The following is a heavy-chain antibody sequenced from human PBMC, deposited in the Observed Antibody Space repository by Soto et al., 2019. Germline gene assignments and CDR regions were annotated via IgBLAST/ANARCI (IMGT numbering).Heavy chain of an antibody. CDR1: GGTFSSYA. V-gene: IGHV1-69*13. CDR3: ARDRSYNHYYYYYGMDV. Sequence: SVKVSCKASGGTFSSYAISWVRQAPGQGLEWMGGIIPIFGTANYAQKFQGRVTITADESTSTAYMELSSLRSEDTAVYYCARDRSYNHYYYYYGMDVWGQGTTVTVSS. CDR2: IIPIFGTA. J-gene: IGHJ6*02. D-gene: IGHD3-10*01.